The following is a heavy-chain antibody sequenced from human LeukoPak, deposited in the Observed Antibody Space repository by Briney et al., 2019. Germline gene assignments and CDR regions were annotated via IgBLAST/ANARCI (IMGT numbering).Heavy chain of an antibody. V-gene: IGHV4-59*01. D-gene: IGHD4-11*01. CDR1: GGSISGYY. CDR3: VRSKSGTYSWFDP. J-gene: IGHJ5*02. CDR2: IYYTGST. Sequence: SETLSLTCTVSGGSISGYYWGWIRQPPGKRLEWIGYIYYTGSTNYNPSLKSRVIISVDTSKNQFSLKVSSVTAADTAVYYCVRSKSGTYSWFDPWGQGTLVTVSS.